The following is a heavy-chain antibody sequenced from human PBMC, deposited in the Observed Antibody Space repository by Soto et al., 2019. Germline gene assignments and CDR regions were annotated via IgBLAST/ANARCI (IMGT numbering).Heavy chain of an antibody. V-gene: IGHV4-39*01. CDR2: IYYSGST. CDR3: ARLFGYCSGGSCQTLDY. Sequence: QLQLQESGPGLVKPSETLSLTCTVSGGSISSSSYYWGWIRQPPGKGLEWIGSIYYSGSTYYNPSLKSRVTISVDTSKNQFSLKLSSVTAADTAVYYCARLFGYCSGGSCQTLDYWGQGTLVTVSS. D-gene: IGHD2-15*01. CDR1: GGSISSSSYY. J-gene: IGHJ4*02.